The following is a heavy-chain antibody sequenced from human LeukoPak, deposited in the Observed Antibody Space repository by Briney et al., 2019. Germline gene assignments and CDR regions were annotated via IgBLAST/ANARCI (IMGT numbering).Heavy chain of an antibody. D-gene: IGHD3-3*01. CDR2: VDHYGTRT. CDR3: ARSRWSGYVDS. V-gene: IGHV3-74*01. J-gene: IGHJ5*01. CDR1: GFSFTDYW. Sequence: GGSLRLSCIVSGFSFTDYWMHWVRQIPGKGLAWVSRVDHYGTRTNYADFVKGRFTISRHNAKNTVYLQMNNLRAADTAVYYCARSRWSGYVDSWGQGTLVTVSS.